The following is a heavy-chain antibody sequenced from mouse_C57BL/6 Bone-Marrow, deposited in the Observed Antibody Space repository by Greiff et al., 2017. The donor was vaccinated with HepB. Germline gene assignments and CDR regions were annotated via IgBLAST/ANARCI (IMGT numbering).Heavy chain of an antibody. V-gene: IGHV1-15*01. CDR2: IDPETGGT. D-gene: IGHD1-1*01. Sequence: QVQLQQSGAELVRPGASVTLSCKASGYTFTDYEMHWVKQTPVHGLEWIGAIDPETGGTAYNQKFKGKAILTADKSSSTAYMVLRSLTSEDSAVYYCTRNFIYYYGSSYLYYYAMDYWGQGTSVTVSS. J-gene: IGHJ4*01. CDR3: TRNFIYYYGSSYLYYYAMDY. CDR1: GYTFTDYE.